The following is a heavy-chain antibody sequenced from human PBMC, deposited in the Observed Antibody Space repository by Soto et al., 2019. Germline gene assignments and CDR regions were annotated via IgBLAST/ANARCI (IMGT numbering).Heavy chain of an antibody. V-gene: IGHV3-30-3*01. D-gene: IGHD3-3*01. J-gene: IGHJ4*02. CDR2: ISYDGSNK. CDR1: GFTFSSYA. Sequence: GGSLRLSCAASGFTFSSYAMHWVRLAPGKGLEWVAVISYDGSNKYYADSVKGRFTISRDNSKNTLYLQMNSLRAEDTAVYYCARLSYDFWSGYRAPDLDYWGQGTLVTVSS. CDR3: ARLSYDFWSGYRAPDLDY.